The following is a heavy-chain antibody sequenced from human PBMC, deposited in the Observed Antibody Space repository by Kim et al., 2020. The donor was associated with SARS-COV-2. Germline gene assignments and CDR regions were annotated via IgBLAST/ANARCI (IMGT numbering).Heavy chain of an antibody. CDR2: ISAYNGNT. Sequence: ASVKVSCKSSGYTFTSYGISWVRQAPGQGLEWMGWISAYNGNTSYAQKLQGRVTMTTDTSTSTAYMELRSLRSDDTAVYYCARDLVAVAGKRAYYYGMDVWGQGTTVTVSS. CDR1: GYTFTSYG. D-gene: IGHD6-19*01. J-gene: IGHJ6*02. CDR3: ARDLVAVAGKRAYYYGMDV. V-gene: IGHV1-18*01.